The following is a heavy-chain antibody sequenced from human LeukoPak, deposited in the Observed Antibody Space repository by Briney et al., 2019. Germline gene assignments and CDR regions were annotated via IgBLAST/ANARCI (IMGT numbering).Heavy chain of an antibody. J-gene: IGHJ3*02. CDR2: ISGSGDSI. V-gene: IGHV3-23*01. CDR3: AKRRDAFDI. CDR1: GITFSSYA. Sequence: GGSLRLSCAASGITFSSYAMSWARQAPGKGLEWVSAISGSGDSIYYADSVKGRFTISRDISKNSLYPQMSSLRAEDTAVYYCAKRRDAFDIWGQGTMVTVSS.